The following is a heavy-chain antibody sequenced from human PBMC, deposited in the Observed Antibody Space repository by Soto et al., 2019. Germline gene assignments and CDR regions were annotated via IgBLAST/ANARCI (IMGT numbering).Heavy chain of an antibody. CDR2: IWYDGSNK. D-gene: IGHD6-13*01. V-gene: IGHV3-33*01. J-gene: IGHJ4*02. CDR3: ARGVHGLAAADAQDY. CDR1: GFTFSSYG. Sequence: QVQLVESGGGVVQPGRSLRLSCAASGFTFSSYGMHWVRQAPGKGLEWVAVIWYDGSNKYYADSVKGRFTISRDNSKNTMYLQMNSRRAEDKAVYCCARGVHGLAAADAQDYWGQGTLVTVSS.